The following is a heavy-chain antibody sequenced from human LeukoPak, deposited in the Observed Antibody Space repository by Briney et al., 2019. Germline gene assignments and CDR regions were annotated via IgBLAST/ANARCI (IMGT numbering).Heavy chain of an antibody. J-gene: IGHJ4*02. CDR1: GFTLSNYW. CDR3: ARDPYYYDSSGYFV. D-gene: IGHD3-22*01. Sequence: GGSLRLSCAASGFTLSNYWMSWVRQAPGKGLEWVANIKQDGSEEYYVDSVKGRFTISRDNAKNSLYLQMNSLRAEDTAVHYCARDPYYYDSSGYFVWGQGTLVTVSS. V-gene: IGHV3-7*01. CDR2: IKQDGSEE.